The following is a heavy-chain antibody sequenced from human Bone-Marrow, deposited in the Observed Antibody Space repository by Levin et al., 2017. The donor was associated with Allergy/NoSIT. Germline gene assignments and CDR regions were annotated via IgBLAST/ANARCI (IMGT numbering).Heavy chain of an antibody. J-gene: IGHJ3*02. D-gene: IGHD3-22*01. CDR1: GFTFSNAW. Sequence: AGGSLRLSCAAYGFTFSNAWMNWIRQTPGKGLEWVGRVKSKSNGGTTDYAAPVKGRFTVSRDDSKNMLYLQMNSLRNEDTAVYYCSTENYYENSGYPRDSDGFDIWGQGTMVTVSS. V-gene: IGHV3-15*05. CDR2: VKSKSNGGTT. CDR3: STENYYENSGYPRDSDGFDI.